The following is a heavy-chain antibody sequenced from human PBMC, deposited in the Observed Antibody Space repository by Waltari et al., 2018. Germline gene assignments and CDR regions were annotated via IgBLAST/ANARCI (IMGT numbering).Heavy chain of an antibody. CDR1: GGTFSSYA. J-gene: IGHJ4*02. CDR3: ARDLGYCSGGSCYLFDY. Sequence: QVQLVQSGAEVKKPGSSVKVSCQASGGTFSSYAISWVRQAPGQGLEWMGGIIPILGIANYAQKFQGRVTITADKSTSTAYMELSSLRSEDTAVYYCARDLGYCSGGSCYLFDYWGQGTLVTVSS. V-gene: IGHV1-69*10. CDR2: IIPILGIA. D-gene: IGHD2-15*01.